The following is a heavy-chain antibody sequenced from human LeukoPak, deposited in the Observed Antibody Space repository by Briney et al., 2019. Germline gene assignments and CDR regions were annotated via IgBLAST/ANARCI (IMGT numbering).Heavy chain of an antibody. D-gene: IGHD3-10*01. Sequence: GGSLRLSCAASGFTFDDYTMHWVRQAPGKGLEWVSLISWDGGSTYYADSVKGRFTISRDNSKNSLYLQMNSLRTEDTALYYCAKDKYVRSGSSLFDYWGQGTLVTVSS. CDR3: AKDKYVRSGSSLFDY. V-gene: IGHV3-43*01. CDR1: GFTFDDYT. J-gene: IGHJ4*02. CDR2: ISWDGGST.